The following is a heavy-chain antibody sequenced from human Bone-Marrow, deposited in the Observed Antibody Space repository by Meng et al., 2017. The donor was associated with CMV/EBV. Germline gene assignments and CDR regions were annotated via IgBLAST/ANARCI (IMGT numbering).Heavy chain of an antibody. V-gene: IGHV3-21*01. J-gene: IGHJ6*02. CDR3: AREDEAGWLQSYYYYYGMDV. D-gene: IGHD5-24*01. CDR2: ISSSSSYI. Sequence: GESLKIYCAASGFTFSSYSMNWVRQAPGKGLEWVSSISSSSSYIYYADSVKGRFTISRDNAKNSLYLQMNSLRAEDTAVYYCAREDEAGWLQSYYYYYGMDVWGQGTTVTVSS. CDR1: GFTFSSYS.